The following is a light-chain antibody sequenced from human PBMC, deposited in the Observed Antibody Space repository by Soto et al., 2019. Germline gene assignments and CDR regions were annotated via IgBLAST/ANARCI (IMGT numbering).Light chain of an antibody. CDR3: QQYGSSGYT. Sequence: IVLTQSPGTLSLSPGERATLSCRARQSVSSNYLAWYQQKPGQAPRLLIYGASSRATGIPDRFSGSGSGTDFTLTISRLEPEDFAVYYCQQYGSSGYTFGQGTKLEIK. V-gene: IGKV3-20*01. J-gene: IGKJ2*01. CDR1: QSVSSNY. CDR2: GAS.